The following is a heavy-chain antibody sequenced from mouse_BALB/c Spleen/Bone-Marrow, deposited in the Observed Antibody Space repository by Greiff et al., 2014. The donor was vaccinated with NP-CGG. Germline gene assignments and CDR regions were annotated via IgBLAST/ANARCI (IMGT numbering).Heavy chain of an antibody. Sequence: VQLQQSGPGLVAPSQSLSITCTVSELSLTSYGVHWVRQPPGKGLEWLGVIWAGGSTNYNSALMSRLSISKDNSKSQVFLKMNSLQTDDTAMYYCARGGSSRAWFAYWGQGTLVTVSA. D-gene: IGHD1-1*01. CDR3: ARGGSSRAWFAY. J-gene: IGHJ3*01. CDR1: ELSLTSYG. CDR2: IWAGGST. V-gene: IGHV2-9*02.